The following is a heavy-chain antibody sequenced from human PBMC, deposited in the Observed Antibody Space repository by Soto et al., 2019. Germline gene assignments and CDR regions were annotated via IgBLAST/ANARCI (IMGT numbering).Heavy chain of an antibody. Sequence: SETLSLTCTVSGGSISSSSYYWSWIRQPPGKGLEWIGYIYYSGSTNYNPSLKSRVTISVDTSKNQFSLKLSSVTAADTAVYYCARKFYRLGSGSYYYFDYWGQGTLVTVSS. V-gene: IGHV4-61*01. D-gene: IGHD1-26*01. CDR2: IYYSGST. CDR3: ARKFYRLGSGSYYYFDY. CDR1: GGSISSSSYY. J-gene: IGHJ4*02.